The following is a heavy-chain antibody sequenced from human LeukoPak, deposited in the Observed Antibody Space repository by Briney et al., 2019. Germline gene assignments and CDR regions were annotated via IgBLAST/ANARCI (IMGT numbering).Heavy chain of an antibody. CDR1: GFTFSDYY. CDR3: ARARNYYDILTPLDV. V-gene: IGHV3-11*06. J-gene: IGHJ6*02. CDR2: ISSSSSDT. D-gene: IGHD3-9*01. Sequence: GRSLRLSCAASGFTFSDYYMTWIRQAPGKGLDWVSYISSSSSDTNYADSVKGRFTISRDNAKNSLYLQMNSLRAEDTAVYYCARARNYYDILTPLDVWGQGTTVTVSS.